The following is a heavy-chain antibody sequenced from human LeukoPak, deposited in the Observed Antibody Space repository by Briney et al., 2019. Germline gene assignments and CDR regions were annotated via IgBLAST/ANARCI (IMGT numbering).Heavy chain of an antibody. CDR1: GFTFSSYS. CDR3: ARSSAVVVSHSGYFDY. J-gene: IGHJ4*02. Sequence: GGSLRLSCAASGFTFSSYSMNWVRQAPGKGLEWVSSISSSSSYIYYADSVKGRFTISRDNAKNSLYLQMNSLRAEDTAVYYCARSSAVVVSHSGYFDYWGQGPLVTVSS. CDR2: ISSSSSYI. D-gene: IGHD2-15*01. V-gene: IGHV3-21*01.